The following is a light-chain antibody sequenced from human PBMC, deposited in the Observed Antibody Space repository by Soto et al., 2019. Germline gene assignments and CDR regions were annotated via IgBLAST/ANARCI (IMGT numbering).Light chain of an antibody. CDR1: SSDIGTYNF. J-gene: IGLJ2*01. CDR2: DVN. CDR3: SSYTRSSTVA. Sequence: QSALTQPASVSGSPGQSITISCTGTSSDIGTYNFVSWYQQHPGKAPKLIIYDVNNRPSGVSTRFSGSKSGNTASLTISGLHTEDEAEYYCSSYTRSSTVAFGGGTKLTVL. V-gene: IGLV2-14*01.